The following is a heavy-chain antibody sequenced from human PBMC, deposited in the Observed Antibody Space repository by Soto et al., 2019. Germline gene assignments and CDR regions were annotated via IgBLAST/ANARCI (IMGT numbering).Heavy chain of an antibody. Sequence: ASVKVSCKASGYTFTTYDVHWVRQAPGQRLEWMGWIRTDNGDTKYSQNFQGRVTMTTDTSTSTAYMELRSLRSDDTAVYYCARDVGIRYFDWLLPRDAFDIWGQGTMVTVSS. D-gene: IGHD3-9*01. CDR2: IRTDNGDT. J-gene: IGHJ3*02. V-gene: IGHV1-3*04. CDR3: ARDVGIRYFDWLLPRDAFDI. CDR1: GYTFTTYD.